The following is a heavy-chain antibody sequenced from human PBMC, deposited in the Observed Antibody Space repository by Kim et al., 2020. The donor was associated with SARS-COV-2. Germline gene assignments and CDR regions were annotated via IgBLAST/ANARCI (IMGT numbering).Heavy chain of an antibody. Sequence: SETLSLTCTVSGGSISSYYWSWIRQPAGKGLEWIGRIYTSGSTNYNPSLKSRVTMSVDTSKNQFSLKLSSVTAADTAVYYCAGSIAAASRGWFDPWGQGTLVTVSS. CDR1: GGSISSYY. D-gene: IGHD6-13*01. V-gene: IGHV4-4*07. CDR3: AGSIAAASRGWFDP. CDR2: IYTSGST. J-gene: IGHJ5*02.